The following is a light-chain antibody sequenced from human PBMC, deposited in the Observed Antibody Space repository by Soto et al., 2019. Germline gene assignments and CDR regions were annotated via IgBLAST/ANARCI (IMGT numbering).Light chain of an antibody. Sequence: SYELTQPPSVSVSPGQTASITCSGDKLGDKYACWYQQKPGQSPVLVIYQDSKRPSGIPERFSGSNSGNTATLTISGTQAXXXXDXYCQAWDSSTGVFGTGTKV. CDR3: QAWDSSTGV. J-gene: IGLJ1*01. V-gene: IGLV3-1*01. CDR2: QDS. CDR1: KLGDKY.